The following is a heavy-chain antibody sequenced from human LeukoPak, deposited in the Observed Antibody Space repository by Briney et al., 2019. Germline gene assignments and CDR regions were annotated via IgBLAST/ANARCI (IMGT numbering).Heavy chain of an antibody. V-gene: IGHV3-7*01. CDR3: ARGVWAPFDS. CDR1: GFSLSNYW. CDR2: IKQDGSEK. J-gene: IGHJ4*02. Sequence: GGSLRLSCAASGFSLSNYWMNWVRQAPGKGLEWVANIKQDGSEKNYVDSVKGRFSIFRDNAKNSLILQMNSLRDEDTAVYYCARGVWAPFDSWGQGTLVSVSS. D-gene: IGHD7-27*01.